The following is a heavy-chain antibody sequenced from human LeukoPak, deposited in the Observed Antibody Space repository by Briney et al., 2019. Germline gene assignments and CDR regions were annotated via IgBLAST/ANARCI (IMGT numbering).Heavy chain of an antibody. CDR2: ISAYNGNT. V-gene: IGHV1-18*01. CDR1: GYTFTSYG. J-gene: IGHJ3*02. CDR3: ATTRSITMVRGVTSARFDAFDI. Sequence: ASVKVSCKASGYTFTSYGISWVRQAPGQGLEWMGWISAYNGNTNYAQKLQGRVTMTTDTSTSTAYMELRSLRSDDTAVYYCATTRSITMVRGVTSARFDAFDIWGQGTMVTVSS. D-gene: IGHD3-10*01.